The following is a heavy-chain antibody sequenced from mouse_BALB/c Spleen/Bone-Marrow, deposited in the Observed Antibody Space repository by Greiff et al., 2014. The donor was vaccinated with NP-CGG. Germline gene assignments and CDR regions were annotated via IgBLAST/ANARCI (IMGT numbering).Heavy chain of an antibody. CDR3: ARQRGGGYYGFFAY. CDR1: GFTFSSYG. D-gene: IGHD1-1*01. J-gene: IGHJ3*01. Sequence: DVKLVESGGALVKPGGSLKLSCAASGFTFSSYGMSWVRQTPDKRLEWVATISSGDGYTYYPDSVKGRFTISRDNAKNTLYLQMSSLTSEDSAMYYCARQRGGGYYGFFAYWGQGTLATVSA. V-gene: IGHV5-6*02. CDR2: ISSGDGYT.